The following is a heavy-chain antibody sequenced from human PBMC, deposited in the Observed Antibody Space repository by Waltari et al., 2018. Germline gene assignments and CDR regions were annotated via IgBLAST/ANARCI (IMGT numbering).Heavy chain of an antibody. J-gene: IGHJ6*02. Sequence: QVQLVQSGAEVKKPGASVKVSCKASGYTFTSYDINWVRQATGQGLEWMGWMNPNSGNTGYAQKFQGRVTRTRNTAISTAYMELSSLRSEDTAVYYCAICPLDIVVVPAARACVYGMDVWGQGTTVTVSS. D-gene: IGHD2-2*03. V-gene: IGHV1-8*01. CDR2: MNPNSGNT. CDR3: AICPLDIVVVPAARACVYGMDV. CDR1: GYTFTSYD.